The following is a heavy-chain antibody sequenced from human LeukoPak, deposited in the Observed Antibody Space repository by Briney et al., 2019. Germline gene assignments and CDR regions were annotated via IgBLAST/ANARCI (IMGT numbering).Heavy chain of an antibody. V-gene: IGHV4-39*01. Sequence: SETLPLTCTVSGGSISSSSYYWGWIRQPPGKGLEWIGSIYYSGSTYYNPSLKSRVTISVDTSKNQFSLKLSSVTAADTAVYYCARSITERFIVLMGTWGQGTLVTVSS. CDR2: IYYSGST. J-gene: IGHJ4*02. CDR1: GGSISSSSYY. CDR3: ARSITERFIVLMGT. D-gene: IGHD2-8*01.